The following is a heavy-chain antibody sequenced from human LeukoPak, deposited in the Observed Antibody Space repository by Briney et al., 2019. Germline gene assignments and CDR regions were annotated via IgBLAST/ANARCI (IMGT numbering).Heavy chain of an antibody. Sequence: GGSLRLSCAASGFTFSSYDMHWVRKAPGKGLEWVAVISYDGSNKYYADSVKGRFTISRDNSKNTLYLQMNSLRAEDTAVYYCAKDQYSGSYYVRGFDYWGQGTLVTVSS. CDR1: GFTFSSYD. V-gene: IGHV3-30*18. CDR3: AKDQYSGSYYVRGFDY. J-gene: IGHJ4*02. CDR2: ISYDGSNK. D-gene: IGHD1-26*01.